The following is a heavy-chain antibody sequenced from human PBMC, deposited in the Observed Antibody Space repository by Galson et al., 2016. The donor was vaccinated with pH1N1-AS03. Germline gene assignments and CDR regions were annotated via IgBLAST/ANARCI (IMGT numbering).Heavy chain of an antibody. D-gene: IGHD2-2*01. Sequence: SLRLSCAASGFTFGNFAMHWVRQAPGKGLEWLAIIWSEEGNKYYADSVKGRFTISRDSSRKTLLLQMNSLTADDTAIYYCVRDGDSSTWPLDFWGQGTLVTVSS. CDR3: VRDGDSSTWPLDF. V-gene: IGHV3-33*08. CDR2: IWSEEGNK. CDR1: GFTFGNFA. J-gene: IGHJ4*02.